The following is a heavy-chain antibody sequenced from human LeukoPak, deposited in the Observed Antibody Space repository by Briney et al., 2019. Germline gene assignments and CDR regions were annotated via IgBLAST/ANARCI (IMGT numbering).Heavy chain of an antibody. V-gene: IGHV1-46*01. Sequence: GASVKVSCKASGYTFSNYYMHWVRQAPGRGLEWMGIINAGGGGTAYAQKFQGRVTMTRDTSTSTVYMELSSLRSEDTAVYYCARDSSTNSLGDPWGQGTLVTVSS. D-gene: IGHD2-2*01. CDR2: INAGGGGT. CDR1: GYTFSNYY. J-gene: IGHJ5*02. CDR3: ARDSSTNSLGDP.